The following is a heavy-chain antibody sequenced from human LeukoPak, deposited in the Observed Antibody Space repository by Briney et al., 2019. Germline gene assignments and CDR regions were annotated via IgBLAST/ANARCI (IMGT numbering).Heavy chain of an antibody. V-gene: IGHV4-59*08. CDR3: AGGMGATTVDY. CDR1: GGSMDTYY. CDR2: IYYTGSV. D-gene: IGHD1-26*01. J-gene: IGHJ4*02. Sequence: SETLSLTCTVSGGSMDTYYWSWIRQPPGKGLEWIGYIYYTGSVHYNPFLKSRVTISLDTPKNQFSLRLTSVTAADTAIYFCAGGMGATTVDYWGQGVLVTVSS.